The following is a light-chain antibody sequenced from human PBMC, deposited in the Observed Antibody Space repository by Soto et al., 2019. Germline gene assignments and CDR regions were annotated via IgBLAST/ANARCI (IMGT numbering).Light chain of an antibody. CDR1: QSISNY. V-gene: IGKV1-39*01. CDR3: QQSYSAPRT. CDR2: AAS. J-gene: IGKJ2*01. Sequence: DIQMTQTPSSLSASVGDRVTITCRASQSISNYLNWYQQKPGKAPKLLIYAASNLRSGVPSRFSGSGSGTDFTLTVSSLQPEDFATYYCQQSYSAPRTFGQWTKLDIK.